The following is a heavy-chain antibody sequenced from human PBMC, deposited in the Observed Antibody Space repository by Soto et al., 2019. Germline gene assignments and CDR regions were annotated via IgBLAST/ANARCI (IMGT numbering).Heavy chain of an antibody. J-gene: IGHJ4*02. D-gene: IGHD3-16*02. CDR1: GYSFTSYW. Sequence: GESLKISCKGSGYSFTSYWISWVRQMPGKGLEWMGRIDPSDSYTNYSPSFQGHVTISADKSISTAYLQMTSLRAEDTATYYCAKTATYDYVWGDYRYFFDHWGQGTVVTVSS. CDR3: AKTATYDYVWGDYRYFFDH. CDR2: IDPSDSYT. V-gene: IGHV5-10-1*01.